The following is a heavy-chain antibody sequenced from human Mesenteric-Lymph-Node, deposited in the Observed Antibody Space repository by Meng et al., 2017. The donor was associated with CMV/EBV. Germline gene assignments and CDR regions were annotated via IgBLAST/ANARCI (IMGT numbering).Heavy chain of an antibody. CDR1: GFTFSSYA. J-gene: IGHJ6*02. CDR2: ISSSGSTI. V-gene: IGHV3-48*04. D-gene: IGHD3-3*01. Sequence: GESLKISCAASGFTFSSYAMSWVRQAPGKGLEWVSYISSSGSTIYYADSVKGRFTISRDNAKNSLYLQMNSLRAEDTAVYYCARLPRITIFGVVRIYYGMDVWGQGTTVTVSS. CDR3: ARLPRITIFGVVRIYYGMDV.